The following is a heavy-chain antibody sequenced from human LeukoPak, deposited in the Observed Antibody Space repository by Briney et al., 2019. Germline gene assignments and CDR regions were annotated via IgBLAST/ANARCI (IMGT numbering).Heavy chain of an antibody. CDR2: ISAYNGNT. J-gene: IGHJ4*02. D-gene: IGHD6-19*01. V-gene: IGHV1-18*01. CDR1: GGTFSSYA. CDR3: ARYSSLFGFDY. Sequence: ASVKVSCKASGGTFSSYAFSWVRQAPGQGLEWMGWISAYNGNTNYAQKLQGRVTMTTDTSTSTAYMELRSLRSDDTAVYYCARYSSLFGFDYWGQGTLVTVSS.